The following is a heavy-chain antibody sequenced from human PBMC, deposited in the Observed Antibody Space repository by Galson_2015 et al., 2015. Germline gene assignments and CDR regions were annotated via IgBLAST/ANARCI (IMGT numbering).Heavy chain of an antibody. V-gene: IGHV3-7*01. Sequence: SLRLSCAASGFTLSNYWMTWVRQAPGKGLEWVANINQDGSQKYYVDSVKGRFTISRDTAKNSLYLQMSSLRAEDTAVYCCARSVIIGGGQGTLVTVSS. J-gene: IGHJ4*02. CDR3: ARSVIIG. CDR2: INQDGSQK. CDR1: GFTLSNYW.